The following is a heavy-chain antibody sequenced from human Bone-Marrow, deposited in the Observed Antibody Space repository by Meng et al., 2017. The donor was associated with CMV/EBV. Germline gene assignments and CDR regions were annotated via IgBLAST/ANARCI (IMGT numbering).Heavy chain of an antibody. J-gene: IGHJ6*02. Sequence: SVKVSCKASGGTFSSYAISWVRQAPGQGLEWMGGIIPIFGTANYAQKFQGRVTITTDESTSTAYMELSSLRSEDTAVYYCARDRCSSTSCYTDYYGMDFWGQGTTVTVSS. CDR3: ARDRCSSTSCYTDYYGMDF. CDR1: GGTFSSYA. D-gene: IGHD2-2*02. V-gene: IGHV1-69*05. CDR2: IIPIFGTA.